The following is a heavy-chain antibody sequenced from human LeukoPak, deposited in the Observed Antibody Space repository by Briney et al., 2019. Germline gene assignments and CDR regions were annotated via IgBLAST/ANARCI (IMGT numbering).Heavy chain of an antibody. CDR2: IFYSGSA. Sequence: PSGTLSLTCTVSGGSISSYYWGWIRQPPGKGLEWIGSIFYSGSAYYNPSLKSRVTISVDTSKNQFSLKLSSVTAADTAVYHCASHYDNNGVDYWGQGTLVTVSS. V-gene: IGHV4-39*01. CDR1: GGSISSYY. CDR3: ASHYDNNGVDY. J-gene: IGHJ4*02. D-gene: IGHD3-22*01.